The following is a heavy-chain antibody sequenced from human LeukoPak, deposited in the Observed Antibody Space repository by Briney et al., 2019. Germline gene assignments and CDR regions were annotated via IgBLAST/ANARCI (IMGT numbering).Heavy chain of an antibody. CDR3: AKDAFYCSGGSCYGPDY. V-gene: IGHV3-30*18. CDR2: ISYDGSSK. D-gene: IGHD2-15*01. CDR1: GFTFSSYG. J-gene: IGHJ4*02. Sequence: PGGSLRLSCAASGFTFSSYGMHWVRQAPGKGLEWVAVISYDGSSKYFADSVKGRFTISRDSSKNTLYLQMNSLRDEDTAVYYCAKDAFYCSGGSCYGPDYWGQGTLVTVSS.